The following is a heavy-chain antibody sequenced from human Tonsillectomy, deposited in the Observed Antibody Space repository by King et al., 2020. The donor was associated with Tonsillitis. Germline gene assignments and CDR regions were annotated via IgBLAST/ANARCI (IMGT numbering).Heavy chain of an antibody. D-gene: IGHD7-27*01. Sequence: VQLVESGGGLVQPGGSLRLSCAASGFTFSSYWMSWVRQAPGKGLEWVANIKQDGIEKYYVDFVKGRFTISRDNAKNSLYLQMNSLRAEDTAVYYCALLGIWDAFDIWGQGTMVTVSS. CDR2: IKQDGIEK. CDR1: GFTFSSYW. V-gene: IGHV3-7*01. J-gene: IGHJ3*02. CDR3: ALLGIWDAFDI.